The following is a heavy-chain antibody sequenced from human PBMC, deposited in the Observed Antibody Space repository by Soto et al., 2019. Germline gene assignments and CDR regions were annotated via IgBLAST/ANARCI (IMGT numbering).Heavy chain of an antibody. CDR3: SRDPWGPWCY. Sequence: PCGSMRISCAASGFTFCNYRMTWVRQAPGKGLEWVSYLSSSSSTIYYADSVKGRFTISRDNAKNSLYLQMNSLRDEDPAAYYCSRDPWGPWCYWGQGILVTVYS. D-gene: IGHD2-8*01. V-gene: IGHV3-48*02. CDR1: GFTFCNYR. CDR2: LSSSSSTI. J-gene: IGHJ4*02.